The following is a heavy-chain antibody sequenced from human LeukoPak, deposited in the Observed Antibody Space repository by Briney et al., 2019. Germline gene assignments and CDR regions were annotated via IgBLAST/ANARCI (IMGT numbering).Heavy chain of an antibody. J-gene: IGHJ4*02. V-gene: IGHV5-51*01. CDR1: GYSFSSYW. Sequence: GESLKISCRGSGYSFSSYWIGWVRQMPGKGLEWMGNIYPGDSDTRYSPSFQGQVTISADKSISTAYLQWRSLKASDTAMFYCARRAVVGLTFDLWGQGTLVTVSS. CDR2: IYPGDSDT. D-gene: IGHD3/OR15-3a*01. CDR3: ARRAVVGLTFDL.